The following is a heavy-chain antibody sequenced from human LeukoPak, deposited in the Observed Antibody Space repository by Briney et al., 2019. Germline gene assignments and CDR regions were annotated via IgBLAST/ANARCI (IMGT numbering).Heavy chain of an antibody. Sequence: PGESLKISCKGSGYNFAIYWIAWVRQMPGKGLEWMGIIYPGDPDTRYSPSFQGQVTISADKSISTAYLQWSSLKASDTAMYYCARPSVVGATNAVIDYWGQGTLVTVSP. CDR1: GYNFAIYW. J-gene: IGHJ4*02. CDR2: IYPGDPDT. V-gene: IGHV5-51*01. D-gene: IGHD1-26*01. CDR3: ARPSVVGATNAVIDY.